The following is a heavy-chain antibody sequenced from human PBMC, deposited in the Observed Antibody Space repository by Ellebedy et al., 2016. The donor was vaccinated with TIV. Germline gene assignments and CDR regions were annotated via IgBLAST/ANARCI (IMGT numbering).Heavy chain of an antibody. Sequence: AASVKVSCKASGYTFNSYAMTWLRQAPGQGLEWMVWINTYTGNPTYAQGFTGRFVFSLDTSVSTAYLQISSLKAEDTAVYCCARGDYGNWNGGFDYWGQGTLVTVSS. V-gene: IGHV7-4-1*02. CDR2: INTYTGNP. CDR1: GYTFNSYA. J-gene: IGHJ4*02. D-gene: IGHD1-1*01. CDR3: ARGDYGNWNGGFDY.